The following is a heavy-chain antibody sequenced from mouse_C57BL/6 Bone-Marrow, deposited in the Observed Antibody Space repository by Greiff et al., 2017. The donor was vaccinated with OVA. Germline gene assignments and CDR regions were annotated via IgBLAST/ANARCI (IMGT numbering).Heavy chain of an antibody. Sequence: QVQLQQSGAELVRPGASVTLSCKASGYTFTDYEMHWVKQTPVHGLEWIGAIDPETGGTAYNQKFKGKAILTADKSSSTAYMELRSLTSEDSAVYYCTRPIVTTVDYWGQGTTLTVSS. CDR3: TRPIVTTVDY. D-gene: IGHD2-5*01. J-gene: IGHJ2*01. CDR1: GYTFTDYE. V-gene: IGHV1-15*01. CDR2: IDPETGGT.